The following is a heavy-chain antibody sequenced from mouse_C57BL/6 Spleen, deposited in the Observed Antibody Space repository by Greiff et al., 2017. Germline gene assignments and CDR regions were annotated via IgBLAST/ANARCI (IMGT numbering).Heavy chain of an antibody. CDR3: ARSGGPDYFDY. CDR1: GFNIKDYY. Sequence: EVKLMESGAELVKPGASVKLSCTASGFNIKDYYMHWVKQRTEKGLEWIVRIDPEDGETKYAPKFQGKDTITADTSSNTAYLQLSRLTSEDTAVNYWARSGGPDYFDYWGQGTTLTVSS. J-gene: IGHJ2*01. D-gene: IGHD3-1*01. CDR2: IDPEDGET. V-gene: IGHV14-2*01.